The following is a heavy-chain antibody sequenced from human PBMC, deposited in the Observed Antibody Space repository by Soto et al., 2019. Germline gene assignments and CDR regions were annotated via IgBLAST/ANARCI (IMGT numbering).Heavy chain of an antibody. CDR1: GDSVSNSGYY. J-gene: IGHJ5*02. CDR3: ARGSTWQGRDWFAT. D-gene: IGHD6-13*01. V-gene: IGHV4-39*01. CDR2: VSFSGSK. Sequence: QLLLQESGPGLVKPSETLSLTCTVSGDSVSNSGYYWGWIRQSPGKRLEWIGSVSFSGSKYYNPSLSSRVSFSVDTSKTLISLKLRSGPAADTAVYYCARGSTWQGRDWFATWGKGPLVTVSS.